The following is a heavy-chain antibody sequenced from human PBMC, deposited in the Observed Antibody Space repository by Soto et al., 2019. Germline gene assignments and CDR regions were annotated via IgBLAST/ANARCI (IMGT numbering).Heavy chain of an antibody. V-gene: IGHV3-48*02. CDR3: VGDQDAHTPMVHGNY. CDR2: ISSSKTT. Sequence: EVQLVESGGGLVQPGESLRLSCTASGITFSSYSMNWVRQAPGKGLEWLSYISSSKTTNADSVKGRFTISRDNAKNSVYLQMNSLRDEDTAVYYCVGDQDAHTPMVHGNYWGRGTRVTVSS. J-gene: IGHJ4*02. D-gene: IGHD5-18*01. CDR1: GITFSSYS.